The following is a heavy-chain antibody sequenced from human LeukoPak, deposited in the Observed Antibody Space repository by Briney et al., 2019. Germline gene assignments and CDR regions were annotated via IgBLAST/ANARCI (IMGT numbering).Heavy chain of an antibody. CDR2: IIPIFGTA. J-gene: IGHJ4*02. D-gene: IGHD2-21*02. CDR3: ARSLAYGDQPPRYYFDY. CDR1: GGTFSSCA. Sequence: ASVKVSCKASGGTFSSCAISWVRQDPGQGLEWMGGIIPIFGTANYAQKFQGRVTITTDESTSTAYMELSSLRSEDTAVYYCARSLAYGDQPPRYYFDYWGQGTLVTVS. V-gene: IGHV1-69*05.